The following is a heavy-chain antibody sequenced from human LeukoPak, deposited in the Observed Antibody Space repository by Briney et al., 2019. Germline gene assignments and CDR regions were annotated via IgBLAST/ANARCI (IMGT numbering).Heavy chain of an antibody. CDR3: ARCIAAAGTCNWFDP. D-gene: IGHD6-13*01. Sequence: GESLKISCKGSGYSFTTYWIGWVRQMPGKGLEWMGIIYPGDSNTRYSPSFQGQVTISADKSISTAYLQWSSLKASDTAMYYCARCIAAAGTCNWFDPWGQGTLVTVSS. CDR1: GYSFTTYW. V-gene: IGHV5-51*01. J-gene: IGHJ5*02. CDR2: IYPGDSNT.